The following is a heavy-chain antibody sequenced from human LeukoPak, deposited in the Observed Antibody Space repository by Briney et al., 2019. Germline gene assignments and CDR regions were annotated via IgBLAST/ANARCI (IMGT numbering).Heavy chain of an antibody. CDR1: GFTFSTYT. J-gene: IGHJ4*02. Sequence: PGGSLRLSCSASGFTFSTYTMSWVRQAPGKGLEWVSAILGSGAATFYGDSVKGRFTISRDNSKNTLYLQMNSLRAEDTALYYCAKDDSVVGANYFDSWGQGTLVTVSS. CDR2: ILGSGAAT. V-gene: IGHV3-23*01. CDR3: AKDDSVVGANYFDS. D-gene: IGHD1-26*01.